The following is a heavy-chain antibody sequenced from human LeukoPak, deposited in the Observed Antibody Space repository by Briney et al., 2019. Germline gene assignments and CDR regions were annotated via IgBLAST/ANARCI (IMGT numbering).Heavy chain of an antibody. CDR2: ISGSGGST. CDR3: AKDHLQSTLRYFDY. J-gene: IGHJ4*02. CDR1: GFTFSSYS. V-gene: IGHV3-23*01. D-gene: IGHD4-11*01. Sequence: GGSLRLSCAASGFTFSSYSMNWVRQAPGKGLEWVSAISGSGGSTYYADSVKGRFTISRDNSKNTLYLQMNSLRAEDTAVYYCAKDHLQSTLRYFDYWGQGTLVTVSS.